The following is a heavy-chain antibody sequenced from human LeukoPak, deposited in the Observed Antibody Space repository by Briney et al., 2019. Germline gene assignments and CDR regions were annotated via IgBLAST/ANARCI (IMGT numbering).Heavy chain of an antibody. J-gene: IGHJ4*02. CDR1: GGFISSSHW. Sequence: SETLSLTCAVSGGFISSSHWWSWVRQPPGKGLEWIGEIYHSGSTNYNPSLKSRVTISVDKSKNQFSLKMTSVTAADTAVYFCARKTYTSGLFDYWGQGTQVTVSS. D-gene: IGHD5-18*01. V-gene: IGHV4-4*02. CDR2: IYHSGST. CDR3: ARKTYTSGLFDY.